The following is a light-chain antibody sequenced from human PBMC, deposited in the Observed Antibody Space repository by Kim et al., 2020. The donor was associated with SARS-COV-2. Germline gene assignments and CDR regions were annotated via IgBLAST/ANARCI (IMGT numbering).Light chain of an antibody. CDR2: AAS. Sequence: ASVGDRVTITCRASQGISSYLDWYQQKPGKAPKLLIYAASTLQSGVPSRFSGSGSGTDFTLTISSLQPEDFATYYCQQYYSYPPTFGQGTKVDIK. CDR1: QGISSY. J-gene: IGKJ1*01. CDR3: QQYYSYPPT. V-gene: IGKV1-8*01.